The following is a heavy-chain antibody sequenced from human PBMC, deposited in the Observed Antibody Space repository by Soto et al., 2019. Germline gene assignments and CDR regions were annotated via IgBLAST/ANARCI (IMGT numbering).Heavy chain of an antibody. CDR3: AKDTYYYDSSGYTYFDY. CDR2: ISYDGSNK. CDR1: GFTFSSYG. Sequence: QVQLVESGGGVVQPGRSLRLSCAASGFTFSSYGMHWVRQAPGKGLEWVAVISYDGSNKYYADSVKGRFTISRDNSKNTLYLQMNSLRAEDTAVYYCAKDTYYYDSSGYTYFDYWGQGTLVTVSS. V-gene: IGHV3-30*18. D-gene: IGHD3-22*01. J-gene: IGHJ4*02.